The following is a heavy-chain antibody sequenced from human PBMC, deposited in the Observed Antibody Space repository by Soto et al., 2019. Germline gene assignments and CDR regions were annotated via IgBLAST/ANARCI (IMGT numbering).Heavy chain of an antibody. CDR3: ARDVDGSGSFDY. Sequence: ASVKVSCKASGFTFSAYYIYWVRQAPGQGLEWMGWISAYNGNTNYAQKLQGRVTMTTDTSTSTAYMELRSLRSDDTAVYYCARDVDGSGSFDYWGQGTLVTVSS. CDR1: GFTFSAYY. V-gene: IGHV1-18*04. D-gene: IGHD3-10*01. J-gene: IGHJ4*02. CDR2: ISAYNGNT.